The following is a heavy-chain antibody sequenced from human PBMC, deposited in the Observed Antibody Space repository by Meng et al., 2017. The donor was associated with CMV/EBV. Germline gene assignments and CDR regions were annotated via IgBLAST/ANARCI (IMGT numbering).Heavy chain of an antibody. CDR3: AHRQIVVVPAADDAFDI. Sequence: SGPTLVKPPQTLTLTCTFSGFSLSTSGVGVGWIRQPPGKALEWLALIYWNDDKRYSPSLKSRLTITKDTSKNQVVLTMTNMDPVDTATYYCAHRQIVVVPAADDAFDIWGQGTMVTVSS. V-gene: IGHV2-5*01. CDR2: IYWNDDK. CDR1: GFSLSTSGVG. D-gene: IGHD2-2*01. J-gene: IGHJ3*02.